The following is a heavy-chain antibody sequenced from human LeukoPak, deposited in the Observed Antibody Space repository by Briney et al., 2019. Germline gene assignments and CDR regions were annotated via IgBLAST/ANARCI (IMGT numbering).Heavy chain of an antibody. Sequence: SETLSLTCTVSGGSISSYYWSWIRQPPGKGLEWLGYIYYIGSTNYNPSLKSRVTISVDRSKNQFSLKLSSVTAADTAVYYCARYDDSSGFYPNDAFDIWGQGTMVTVSS. CDR1: GGSISSYY. J-gene: IGHJ3*02. CDR3: ARYDDSSGFYPNDAFDI. D-gene: IGHD3-22*01. V-gene: IGHV4-59*01. CDR2: IYYIGST.